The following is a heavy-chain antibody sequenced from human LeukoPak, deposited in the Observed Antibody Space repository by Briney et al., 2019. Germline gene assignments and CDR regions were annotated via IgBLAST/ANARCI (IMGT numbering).Heavy chain of an antibody. Sequence: ASVKVSCKVSGYTLTELSMHWVRQAPGKGLEWMGGFDPEDGETIYAQKFQGRVTMTEDTSTDTAYMELRSLRSDDTAVYYCARDFSIAAAEDHDAFDIWGQGTMVTVSS. CDR2: FDPEDGET. CDR3: ARDFSIAAAEDHDAFDI. CDR1: GYTLTELS. J-gene: IGHJ3*02. V-gene: IGHV1-24*01. D-gene: IGHD6-13*01.